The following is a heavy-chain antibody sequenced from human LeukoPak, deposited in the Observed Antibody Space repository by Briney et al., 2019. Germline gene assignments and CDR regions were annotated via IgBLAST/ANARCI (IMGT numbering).Heavy chain of an antibody. J-gene: IGHJ4*02. Sequence: PTGGPLRLSCAASGFTFSSYAMHWVRQAPGKGLEWVAVISYDGSNKYYADSVKGRFTISRDNSKNTLYLQMNSLRAEDTAVYYCARDARRYDFWSGYYHDYWGQGTLVTVSS. CDR3: ARDARRYDFWSGYYHDY. CDR2: ISYDGSNK. D-gene: IGHD3-3*01. V-gene: IGHV3-30-3*01. CDR1: GFTFSSYA.